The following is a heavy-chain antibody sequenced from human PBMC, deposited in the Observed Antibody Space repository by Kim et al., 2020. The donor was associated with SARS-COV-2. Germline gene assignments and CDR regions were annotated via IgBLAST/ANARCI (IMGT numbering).Heavy chain of an antibody. J-gene: IGHJ6*02. CDR3: ARDVVVRGSTRSKYYYYGMEV. D-gene: IGHD3-10*01. V-gene: IGHV3-21*01. CDR2: ISSSSSYI. CDR1: GFTFSSYS. Sequence: GGSLRLSCAASGFTFSSYSMNWVRQAPGKGLEWVSSISSSSSYIYYADSVKGRFTISRDNAKNSLYLQMNSLRAEDTAVYYCARDVVVRGSTRSKYYYYGMEVWGQGTTVTVSS.